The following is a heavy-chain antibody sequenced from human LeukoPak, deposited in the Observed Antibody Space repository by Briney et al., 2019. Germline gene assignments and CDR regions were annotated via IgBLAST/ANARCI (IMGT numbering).Heavy chain of an antibody. CDR3: ARAVVPAATPDAFDI. CDR1: GGTFSSYA. CDR2: IIPIFGTA. D-gene: IGHD2-2*02. J-gene: IGHJ3*02. V-gene: IGHV1-69*13. Sequence: SVKVSCKASGGTFSSYAISWVRQAPGQGLEWMGGIIPIFGTANYAQKFQGRATITADESTSTAYMELSSLRSEDTAVYYCARAVVPAATPDAFDIWGQGTMVTVSS.